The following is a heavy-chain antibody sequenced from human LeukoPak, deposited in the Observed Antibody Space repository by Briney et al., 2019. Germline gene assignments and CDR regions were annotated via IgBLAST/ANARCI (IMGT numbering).Heavy chain of an antibody. J-gene: IGHJ3*01. V-gene: IGHV4-39*07. CDR3: AREYSSTWRGDAFDV. CDR1: GGSISSSTYY. CDR2: IYYSGST. D-gene: IGHD6-13*01. Sequence: SETLSLTCTVSGGSISSSTYYWGWIRQTPGKGLEWIGSIYYSGSTYYNPSLKSRITMSVDPSKNQFSLKLNSVTAADTAVYFCAREYSSTWRGDAFDVWGQGTVVTVSS.